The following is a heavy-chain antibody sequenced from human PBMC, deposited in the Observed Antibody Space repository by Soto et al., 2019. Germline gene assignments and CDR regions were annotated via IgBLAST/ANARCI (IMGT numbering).Heavy chain of an antibody. J-gene: IGHJ4*02. CDR2: IYYSGST. D-gene: IGHD6-13*01. V-gene: IGHV4-59*01. Sequence: PSETLSLTCTVSGDSISSNYWSWIRQPPGKGLEWIGYIYYSGSTNYNPAVKSRVTISVDTSKNQFSLKVSSVTAADTAVYYCAKSSKWYGYLGYWGQGTLVTVPS. CDR1: GDSISSNY. CDR3: AKSSKWYGYLGY.